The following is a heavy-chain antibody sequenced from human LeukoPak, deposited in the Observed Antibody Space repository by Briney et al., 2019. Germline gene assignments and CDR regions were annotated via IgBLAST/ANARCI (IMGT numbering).Heavy chain of an antibody. CDR3: ARGGAVSGSFSWFDP. CDR2: TYYRSKWYI. CDR1: GDSVSSNSAA. V-gene: IGHV6-1*01. Sequence: SQTLSLTRSISGDSVSSNSAAWTWIRQSPSRGLEWLTRTYYRSKWYIDYAAFLKGRITITPDTSKNQFSLQPNSVTPEDTAVYYCARGGAVSGSFSWFDPWGQGILVTVSS. D-gene: IGHD6-19*01. J-gene: IGHJ5*02.